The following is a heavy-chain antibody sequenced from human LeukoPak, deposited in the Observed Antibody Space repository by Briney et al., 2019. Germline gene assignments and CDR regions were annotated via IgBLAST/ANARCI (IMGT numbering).Heavy chain of an antibody. D-gene: IGHD4-17*01. CDR3: ARDHPYGDYYFDY. CDR2: ISGSGGST. CDR1: GFTFNNYA. V-gene: IGHV3-23*01. Sequence: GGSLRLSCAASGFTFNNYAMSWVRQAPGKGLEWVSAISGSGGSTYYADSVKGRFTISRDNSKDTLYLQMNSLRAEDTAVYYCARDHPYGDYYFDYWGQGTLVTVSS. J-gene: IGHJ4*02.